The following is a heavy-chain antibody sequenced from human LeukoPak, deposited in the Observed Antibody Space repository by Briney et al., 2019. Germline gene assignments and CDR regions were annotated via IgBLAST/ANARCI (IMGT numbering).Heavy chain of an antibody. J-gene: IGHJ6*02. CDR3: ARDGHYGDPDGMDG. CDR1: GFTFGSYW. V-gene: IGHV3-7*01. D-gene: IGHD4-17*01. CDR2: IKQDGSEK. Sequence: GGSLRLSCAASGFTFGSYWMSWVRQAPGKGLEWVANIKQDGSEKYYVDSVKGRFTISRDNAKNSLYLQMNSLRAEDTAVYYCARDGHYGDPDGMDGWDQGTTVTVSS.